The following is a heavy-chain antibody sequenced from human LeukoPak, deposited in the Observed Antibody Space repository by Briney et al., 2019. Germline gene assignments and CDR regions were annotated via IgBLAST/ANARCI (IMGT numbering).Heavy chain of an antibody. D-gene: IGHD6-13*01. CDR3: ARLAAAGAVNWFDP. CDR2: IRYDGSNK. V-gene: IGHV3-30*02. J-gene: IGHJ5*02. Sequence: PGGSLRLSCAASGFTFSSYGMHWVRQAPGKGLEWVAFIRYDGSNKYYADSVKGRFTISRDNSKNTLYLQMNSPRAEDTAVYYCARLAAAGAVNWFDPWGQVTLVTVSS. CDR1: GFTFSSYG.